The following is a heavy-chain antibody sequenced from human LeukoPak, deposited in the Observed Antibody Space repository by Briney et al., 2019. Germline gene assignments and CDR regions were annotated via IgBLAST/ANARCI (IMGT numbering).Heavy chain of an antibody. J-gene: IGHJ1*01. V-gene: IGHV3-15*01. CDR3: TTDCAGSGTCYFYFHN. CDR1: GFTFSYAC. CDR2: IKGKSDGGTT. Sequence: ASSLRPSWAAAGFTFSYACRSGRRQAAGKGLEWVGRIKGKSDGGTTDYSAPVKGRFTISRDDSRTTLSLQMNSLKTDDTAVYYCTTDCAGSGTCYFYFHNWGQGILVTVSS. D-gene: IGHD2-15*01.